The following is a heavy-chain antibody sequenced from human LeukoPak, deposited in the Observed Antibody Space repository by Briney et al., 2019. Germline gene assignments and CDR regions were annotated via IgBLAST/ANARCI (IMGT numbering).Heavy chain of an antibody. J-gene: IGHJ4*02. D-gene: IGHD3-3*01. V-gene: IGHV3-30*18. Sequence: GGSLRLSCAASGFTFSSYGMHWVRQAPGKGLEWVAVISYDGSNKYYADSVKGRFTISRDNSKNTLYLQMNSLRAEDTAVYYCVKGFSDFWSGYYSFFDYWGQGTLVTVSS. CDR1: GFTFSSYG. CDR2: ISYDGSNK. CDR3: VKGFSDFWSGYYSFFDY.